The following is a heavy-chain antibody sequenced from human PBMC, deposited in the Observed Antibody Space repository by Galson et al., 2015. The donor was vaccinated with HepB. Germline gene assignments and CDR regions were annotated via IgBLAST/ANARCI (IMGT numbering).Heavy chain of an antibody. Sequence: SLRLSCAASTFIFSTYSMNWVRQAPGKGLEWVSYISSSSTTIYYADSVKGRFTISRDNAKNSLYLQVNSLRAEDTAVYFCAKAYLRLGTIDYWGQGTLVTVSS. CDR2: ISSSSTTI. D-gene: IGHD3-16*01. CDR3: AKAYLRLGTIDY. J-gene: IGHJ4*02. V-gene: IGHV3-48*04. CDR1: TFIFSTYS.